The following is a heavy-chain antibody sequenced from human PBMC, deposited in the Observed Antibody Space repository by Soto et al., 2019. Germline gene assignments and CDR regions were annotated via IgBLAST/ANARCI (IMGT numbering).Heavy chain of an antibody. CDR2: IHNSGST. D-gene: IGHD3-22*01. J-gene: IGHJ4*02. V-gene: IGHV4-31*03. CDR3: ATAASSGYYLNS. CDR1: GASISSGGDY. Sequence: PSETLSLTCTVSGASISSGGDYWSWIRQHPGKGLEWIGYIHNSGSTNYNPSLKSRVTISLDTSQNQFSLKMTSATAADTAEYFCATAASSGYYLNSWGQGTLVTVSS.